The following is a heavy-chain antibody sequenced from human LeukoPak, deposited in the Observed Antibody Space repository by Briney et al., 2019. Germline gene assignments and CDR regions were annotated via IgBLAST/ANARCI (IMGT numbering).Heavy chain of an antibody. CDR1: GITFSPHI. Sequence: GRSLRLSCAASGITFSPHIMCWVRQAPGKELEWVTTISSDGTKEYYADSVKGRFTISRDNSKNTLSLQMSSLRAEDTAMYYCATAPHGMDVWGQGTTVTVSS. CDR3: ATAPHGMDV. CDR2: ISSDGTKE. V-gene: IGHV3-30*03. J-gene: IGHJ6*02.